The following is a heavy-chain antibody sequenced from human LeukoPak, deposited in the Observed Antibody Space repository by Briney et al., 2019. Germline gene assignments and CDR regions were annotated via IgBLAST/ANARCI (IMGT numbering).Heavy chain of an antibody. CDR3: TRLPMTTLRGWFDP. J-gene: IGHJ5*02. CDR2: IYPSDSDT. V-gene: IGHV5-51*01. D-gene: IGHD4-11*01. Sequence: SGESLKISCKGSGYSFTSYWISWVRQMPGKGLEWMGIIYPSDSDTRYSPSFQGQVTISADKSISTAYLQWSSLKASDTAMYYCTRLPMTTLRGWFDPWGQGTLVTVSS. CDR1: GYSFTSYW.